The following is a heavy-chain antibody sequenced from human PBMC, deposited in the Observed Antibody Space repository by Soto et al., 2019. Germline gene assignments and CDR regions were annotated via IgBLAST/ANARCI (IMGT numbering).Heavy chain of an antibody. Sequence: PVGSLRLSCAVSGFSVSSKYMSWVRQAAGKGLEWVAVIYAGSITFYADSVKGRFTISRDDSKNSLYLQMSSLRVEDTAVYYCARIPYDNSGTIFDYWGQGTQVTVSS. V-gene: IGHV3-53*01. CDR2: IYAGSIT. CDR3: ARIPYDNSGTIFDY. J-gene: IGHJ4*02. CDR1: GFSVSSKY. D-gene: IGHD3-22*01.